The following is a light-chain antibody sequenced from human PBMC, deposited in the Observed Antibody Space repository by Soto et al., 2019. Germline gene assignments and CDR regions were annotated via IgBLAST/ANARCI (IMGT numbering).Light chain of an antibody. CDR3: SSYTTSNTRQIV. Sequence: QSVLTQPASVSGSPGQSMTISCTGTSSDVGGYNYVSWYQQHPGKAPKFIIYDVSNRPSGVSNRFSGSKSGNTASLTISGLQAKDEADYYCSSYTTSNTRQIVFGTGTKVTVL. V-gene: IGLV2-14*01. J-gene: IGLJ1*01. CDR2: DVS. CDR1: SSDVGGYNY.